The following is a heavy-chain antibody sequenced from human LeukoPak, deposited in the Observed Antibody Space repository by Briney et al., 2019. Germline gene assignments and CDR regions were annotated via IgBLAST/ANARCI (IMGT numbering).Heavy chain of an antibody. CDR2: IYSNRAT. Sequence: KPSETLSLTRSVSGGSLSRGVYYWGWTRQPPGEGMGWIGTIYSNRATQYSSSLKSRVTISLDTSKNQFSVNLRFLTAADTAVYYCAREDLGDGSNTQGYWGQGTLVIVSS. J-gene: IGHJ4*02. CDR1: GGSLSRGVYY. D-gene: IGHD5-24*01. V-gene: IGHV4-39*02. CDR3: AREDLGDGSNTQGY.